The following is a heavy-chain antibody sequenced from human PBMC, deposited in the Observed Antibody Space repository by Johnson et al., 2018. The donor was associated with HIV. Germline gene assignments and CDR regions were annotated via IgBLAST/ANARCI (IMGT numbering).Heavy chain of an antibody. V-gene: IGHV3-15*01. J-gene: IGHJ3*02. Sequence: LEWVGRIKSRTDGGTIDYAASVKGRFTISRDNSKNTLYLQMNSLRAEDTAVHYCARGRYAFDIWGQGTMVTVSS. CDR3: ARGRYAFDI. CDR2: IKSRTDGGTI.